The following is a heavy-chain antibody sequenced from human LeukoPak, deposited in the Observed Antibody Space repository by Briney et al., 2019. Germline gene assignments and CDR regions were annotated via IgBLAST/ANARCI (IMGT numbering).Heavy chain of an antibody. J-gene: IGHJ4*02. CDR3: ARGGSFLGNYVY. D-gene: IGHD3-16*01. CDR1: GGSINSGGFY. Sequence: SETLSLTCTVSGGSINSGGFYWSWIRQHPGKGVEWIGYIYYSGSTFYNPSLKSRVAISLDKSKNQFSLNLRSVTAADTAVYYCARGGSFLGNYVYWGQGTLVTVSS. CDR2: IYYSGST. V-gene: IGHV4-31*03.